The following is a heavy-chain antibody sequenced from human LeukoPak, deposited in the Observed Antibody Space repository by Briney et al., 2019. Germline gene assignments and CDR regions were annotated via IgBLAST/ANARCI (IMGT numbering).Heavy chain of an antibody. V-gene: IGHV1-46*01. D-gene: IGHD6-19*01. CDR3: ASGSSGWYGRDYFDY. CDR1: GYTFTSYY. J-gene: IGHJ4*02. Sequence: ASVKVSCKASGYTFTSYYMHLVRPAPGQGLEWMGISNPSGGSTSYAQKFQGRVTMTRDTSTSTVYMELSSLRSEDTAVYYCASGSSGWYGRDYFDYWGQGTLVTVSS. CDR2: SNPSGGST.